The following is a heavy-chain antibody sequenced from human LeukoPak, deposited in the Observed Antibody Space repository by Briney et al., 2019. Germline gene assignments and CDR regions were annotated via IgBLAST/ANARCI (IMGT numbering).Heavy chain of an antibody. CDR2: INHSGST. D-gene: IGHD3-16*01. Sequence: MPSETLSLTCAVYGGSFSGYYWSWIRQPPGKGLEWIGEINHSGSTNYNPSLKSRVTISVDTSKNQVSLKLSSLTAADPAVYYCAHLSPSISEGVDYWGQGNLVTVSS. CDR3: AHLSPSISEGVDY. V-gene: IGHV4-34*01. J-gene: IGHJ4*02. CDR1: GGSFSGYY.